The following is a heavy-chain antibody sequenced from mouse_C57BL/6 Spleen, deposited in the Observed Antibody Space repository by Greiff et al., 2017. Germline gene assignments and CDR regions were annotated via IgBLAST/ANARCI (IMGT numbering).Heavy chain of an antibody. CDR2: INPNNGGT. J-gene: IGHJ2*01. CDR3: ARGDYKDYFDY. V-gene: IGHV1-26*01. Sequence: EVQLQQSGPELVKPGASVKISCKASGYTFTDYYMNWVKQSHGKSLEWIGDINPNNGGTSYNQKFKGKATLTVDTSSSTAYMELRSLTSEDSAVYYCARGDYKDYFDYWGQGTTLTVSS. CDR1: GYTFTDYY. D-gene: IGHD2-12*01.